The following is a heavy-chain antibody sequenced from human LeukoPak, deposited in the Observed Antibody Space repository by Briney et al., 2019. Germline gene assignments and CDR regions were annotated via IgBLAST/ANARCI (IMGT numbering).Heavy chain of an antibody. J-gene: IGHJ2*01. Sequence: GGSLRFSCAASGFTFSSYATSWVRQAPGKGLEWVSAISGSGGSTYYADSVKGRFTISRDNSKNTLYLQMNSLRAEDTAVYYCAKVKDGYLYWYFDLWGRGTLLTVSS. D-gene: IGHD5-24*01. CDR3: AKVKDGYLYWYFDL. V-gene: IGHV3-23*01. CDR1: GFTFSSYA. CDR2: ISGSGGST.